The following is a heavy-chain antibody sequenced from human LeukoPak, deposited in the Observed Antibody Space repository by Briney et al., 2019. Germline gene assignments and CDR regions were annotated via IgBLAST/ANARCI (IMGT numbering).Heavy chain of an antibody. Sequence: GGSLRPSCAASGFTFSSYAMSWVRQAPGKGLEWVSAISGSGGSTYYADSVEGRFTISRDNSKNTLYLQMNSLRAEDTAVYYCAKAPRGYSYGYVDYWGQGTLVTVSS. CDR2: ISGSGGST. D-gene: IGHD5-18*01. V-gene: IGHV3-23*01. J-gene: IGHJ4*02. CDR1: GFTFSSYA. CDR3: AKAPRGYSYGYVDY.